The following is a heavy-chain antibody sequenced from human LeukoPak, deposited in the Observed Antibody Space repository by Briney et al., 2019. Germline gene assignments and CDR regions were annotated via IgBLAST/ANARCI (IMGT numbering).Heavy chain of an antibody. V-gene: IGHV1-69*13. CDR1: GGTFSSYA. Sequence: ASVKVSCKASGGTFSSYAISWVRQAPGQGLEWMGGIIPIFGTANYAQKFQGRVTITADESTSTAYMELSSLRSEDTAVYYCARDQSAMVAMRTFDIWGQGTMVTVSS. CDR2: IIPIFGTA. J-gene: IGHJ3*02. D-gene: IGHD5-18*01. CDR3: ARDQSAMVAMRTFDI.